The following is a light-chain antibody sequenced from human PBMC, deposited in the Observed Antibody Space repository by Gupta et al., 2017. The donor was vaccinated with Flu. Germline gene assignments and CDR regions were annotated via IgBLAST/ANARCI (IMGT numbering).Light chain of an antibody. Sequence: SVLAQPPSASATPGQRLTISGSGSSSNIGSNNVNWYQQGPETAPNLLIYVNSQRPVGVPSRVSGSESETSASLAINGLQAEDEADYYCETWDDSLNGAYVFGSGTKVTAL. J-gene: IGLJ1*01. CDR1: SSNIGSNN. V-gene: IGLV1-44*01. CDR3: ETWDDSLNGAYV. CDR2: VNS.